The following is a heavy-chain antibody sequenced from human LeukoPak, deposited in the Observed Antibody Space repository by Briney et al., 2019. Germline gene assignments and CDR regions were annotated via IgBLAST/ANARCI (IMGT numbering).Heavy chain of an antibody. J-gene: IGHJ3*02. Sequence: SETLSLTCTVSGGSISSYYCSWIRQPPGKGLEWIGYIYYSGSTNYNPSLKSRVTISVDTSKNQFSLKLSSVTAADTAVYYCARDIPPYVGAFDIWGQGTMVTVSS. CDR2: IYYSGST. V-gene: IGHV4-59*01. CDR1: GGSISSYY. D-gene: IGHD1-26*01. CDR3: ARDIPPYVGAFDI.